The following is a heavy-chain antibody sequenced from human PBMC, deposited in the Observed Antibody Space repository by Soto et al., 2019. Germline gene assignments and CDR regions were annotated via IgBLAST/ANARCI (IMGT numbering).Heavy chain of an antibody. J-gene: IGHJ3*02. CDR3: AKGLTYYYDSSGQKGAFDI. CDR1: GLTFSSYA. Sequence: EVQLLESGGGLVQPGGSLRLSCAASGLTFSSYAMRWVRQAPGKGLEWVSGISNSGGSTYYADSVKGRVTISRDNSKNTLYLQMNRLRAEDTAVYYCAKGLTYYYDSSGQKGAFDIWGQGTMVTVSS. CDR2: ISNSGGST. D-gene: IGHD3-22*01. V-gene: IGHV3-23*01.